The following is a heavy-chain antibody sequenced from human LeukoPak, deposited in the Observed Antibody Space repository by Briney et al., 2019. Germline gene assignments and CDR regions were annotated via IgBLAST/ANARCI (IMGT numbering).Heavy chain of an antibody. CDR1: GFSFSAHG. V-gene: IGHV3-48*03. D-gene: IGHD3-10*02. CDR2: ISSSGSTI. J-gene: IGHJ6*04. CDR3: AELGITMIGGV. Sequence: GGTLKLSCAASGFSFSAHGMNWVRQAPGKGLEWVSYISSSGSTIYYADSVKGRFTISRDNAKNSLYLQMNSLRAEDTAVYYCAELGITMIGGVWGKGTTVTISS.